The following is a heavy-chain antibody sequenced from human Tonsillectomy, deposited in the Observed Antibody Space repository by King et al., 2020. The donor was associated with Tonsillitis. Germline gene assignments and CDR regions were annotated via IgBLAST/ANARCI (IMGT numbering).Heavy chain of an antibody. J-gene: IGHJ5*02. CDR3: ARHGIVVVTATRVAGFDP. CDR1: GGSISSSSYY. Sequence: QLQESGPGLVKPSETLSLTCTVSGGSISSSSYYWGWIRQPPGKGLEWIGSIYYSGSTYYNPSLKSRVTISVDTSKNQSSLKLSSLTAAATAVYYCARHGIVVVTATRVAGFDPWGQGTLVTVSS. V-gene: IGHV4-39*07. CDR2: IYYSGST. D-gene: IGHD2-21*02.